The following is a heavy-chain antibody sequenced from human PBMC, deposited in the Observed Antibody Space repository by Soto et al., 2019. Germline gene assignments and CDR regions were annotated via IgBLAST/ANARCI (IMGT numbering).Heavy chain of an antibody. J-gene: IGHJ4*02. CDR3: ANIVAATGFDY. CDR1: GGSFRGYY. D-gene: IGHD5-12*01. Sequence: QVQLQQWGAGLLKPSETLSLTCAVYGGSFRGYYWTWIRQPPGKGLEWIGEINHSGSTNYNPSLQSRVTTSVDTSKNPFSLKVSSVPAADTAVYYCANIVAATGFDYWGQETLVTVSS. V-gene: IGHV4-34*01. CDR2: INHSGST.